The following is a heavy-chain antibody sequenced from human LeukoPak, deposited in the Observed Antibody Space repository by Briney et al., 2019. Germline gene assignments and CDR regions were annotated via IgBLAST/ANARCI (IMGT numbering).Heavy chain of an antibody. J-gene: IGHJ5*02. CDR2: IIPIFGTA. V-gene: IGHV1-69*05. CDR1: GGTFSSYV. CDR3: ARVAAAGKNNWFDP. Sequence: GASVKVSCKASGGTFSSYVISWVRQAPGQGLEWMGGIIPIFGTANYAQKFQGRVTITTDESTSTAYMELSSLRSEDTAVYYCARVAAAGKNNWFDPWGQGTLVTVSS. D-gene: IGHD6-13*01.